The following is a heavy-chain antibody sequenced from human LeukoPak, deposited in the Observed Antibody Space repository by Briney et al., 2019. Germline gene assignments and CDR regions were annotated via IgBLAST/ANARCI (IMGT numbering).Heavy chain of an antibody. CDR1: GFTFSSYW. D-gene: IGHD3-22*01. V-gene: IGHV3-7*01. CDR2: IKKDGSEK. Sequence: GGSLRLSCAASGFTFSSYWMSWVRQAPGKGLEWVANIKKDGSEKYYVDSVKGRFTISRDTAKNSLYLQMNTLRAEDTAVYYCARASRYDSSGYYPYYFDYWGQGTLVTVSS. CDR3: ARASRYDSSGYYPYYFDY. J-gene: IGHJ4*02.